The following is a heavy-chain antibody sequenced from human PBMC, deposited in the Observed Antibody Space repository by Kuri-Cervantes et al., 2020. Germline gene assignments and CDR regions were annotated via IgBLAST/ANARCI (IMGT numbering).Heavy chain of an antibody. D-gene: IGHD2-21*01. Sequence: ASVKVSCKASGYTFTSYAMNWVRQAPGQGLEWMGWINTNTGNPTYAQGSTGRFVFSLDTSVSTAYLQISSLKAEDTAVYYCARGVMWRRYYYYGMDVWGQGTTVTVSS. CDR3: ARGVMWRRYYYYGMDV. V-gene: IGHV7-4-1*02. J-gene: IGHJ6*02. CDR1: GYTFTSYA. CDR2: INTNTGNP.